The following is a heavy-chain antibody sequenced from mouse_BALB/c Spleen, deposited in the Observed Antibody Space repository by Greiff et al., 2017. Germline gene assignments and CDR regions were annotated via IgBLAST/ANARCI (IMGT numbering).Heavy chain of an antibody. Sequence: QVQLKQPGAELVKPGASVKLSCKASGYTFTSYWMHWVKQRPGQGLEWIGEINPSNGRTNYNEKFKSKATLTVDKSSSTAYMQLSSLTSEDSAVYYCARSDGYYVYAMDYWGQGTSVTVSS. J-gene: IGHJ4*01. CDR1: GYTFTSYW. CDR3: ARSDGYYVYAMDY. CDR2: INPSNGRT. D-gene: IGHD2-3*01. V-gene: IGHV1S81*02.